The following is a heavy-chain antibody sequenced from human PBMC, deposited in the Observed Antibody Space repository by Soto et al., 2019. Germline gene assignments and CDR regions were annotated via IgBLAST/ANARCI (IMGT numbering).Heavy chain of an antibody. J-gene: IGHJ6*02. Sequence: PGESLKISCKGAGNIFSSYLISGVHEMRGGGVGWMGRIDPSDSYTNYSPSFQGHVTISADKSISTAYLQWSSLKASDTAMYYCARQRYSSSWYSNYYYGMDVWGQGTTVTVSS. D-gene: IGHD6-13*01. CDR1: GNIFSSYL. V-gene: IGHV5-10-1*01. CDR2: IDPSDSYT. CDR3: ARQRYSSSWYSNYYYGMDV.